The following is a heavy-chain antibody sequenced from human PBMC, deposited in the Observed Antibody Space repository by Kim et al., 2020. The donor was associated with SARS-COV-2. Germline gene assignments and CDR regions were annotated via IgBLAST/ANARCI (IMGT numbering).Heavy chain of an antibody. D-gene: IGHD2-15*01. J-gene: IGHJ4*02. Sequence: ASVKVSCKTSGYISPGFRIHWVRQAPGQGLEWMGWINPNTGDGNSAQKFQGRVTMTRDMSIGTTYMELSSLRSDDTAMYYCTRVVADRSADFEYWGQGSLVTVSS. V-gene: IGHV1-2*02. CDR1: GYISPGFR. CDR3: TRVVADRSADFEY. CDR2: INPNTGDG.